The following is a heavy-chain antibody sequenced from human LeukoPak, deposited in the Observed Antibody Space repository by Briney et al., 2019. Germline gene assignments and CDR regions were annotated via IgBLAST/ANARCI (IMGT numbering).Heavy chain of an antibody. V-gene: IGHV3-30*02. CDR3: AKEGWRIVVVPAAQGNYFDY. J-gene: IGHJ4*02. Sequence: GGSLRLSCAASGFTFSSYGMHWVRQAPGKGLEWVAFIRYDGSNKYYADSVKGRFTISRDNSKNTLYLQMNSLRAEDTAVYYCAKEGWRIVVVPAAQGNYFDYWGQGTLVTVSS. CDR2: IRYDGSNK. CDR1: GFTFSSYG. D-gene: IGHD2-2*01.